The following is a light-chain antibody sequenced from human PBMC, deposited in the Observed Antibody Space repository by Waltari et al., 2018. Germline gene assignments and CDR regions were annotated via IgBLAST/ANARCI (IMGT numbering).Light chain of an antibody. CDR3: VVYMDSGISM. CDR2: DTN. CDR1: SGSFSQSHP. Sequence: QTVVTQEPSLSVSPVGTVPLTCGLSSGSFSQSHPSSWYQQTPGQAPRTLMYDTNTPSSGVPDRFSGSILGNKAALTITRAQADDECDYYCVVYMDSGISMFGGGTKLTVL. V-gene: IGLV8-61*01. J-gene: IGLJ3*02.